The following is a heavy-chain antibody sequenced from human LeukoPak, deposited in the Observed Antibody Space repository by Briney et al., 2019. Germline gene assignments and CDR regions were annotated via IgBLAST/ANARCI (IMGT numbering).Heavy chain of an antibody. CDR3: ARSPSPVGATSSDYFDY. V-gene: IGHV1-69*05. CDR1: GGTFSSYA. J-gene: IGHJ4*02. D-gene: IGHD1-26*01. Sequence: SVKVSCKASGGTFSSYAISWVRQAPGQGLEWMGGIIPIFGTANYAQKFQGRVTITTDESTSTAYMELSSLRSEDTAVYYCARSPSPVGATSSDYFDYWGQGTLVTVSS. CDR2: IIPIFGTA.